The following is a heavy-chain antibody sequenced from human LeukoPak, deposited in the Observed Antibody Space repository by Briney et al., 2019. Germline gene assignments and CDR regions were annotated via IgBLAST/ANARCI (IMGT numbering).Heavy chain of an antibody. CDR1: GFTFTNYW. CDR2: IKQDGSET. Sequence: GGSLRLSCAASGFTFTNYWMTWVRQAPGKGLEWVANIKQDGSETYYVDSVKGRFTLSRDNAKNSLFLQMNSLRAEDTAVYHCVRGGSWYAAFDCWGQGAVVPVSS. CDR3: VRGGSWYAAFDC. D-gene: IGHD6-13*01. V-gene: IGHV3-7*04. J-gene: IGHJ3*01.